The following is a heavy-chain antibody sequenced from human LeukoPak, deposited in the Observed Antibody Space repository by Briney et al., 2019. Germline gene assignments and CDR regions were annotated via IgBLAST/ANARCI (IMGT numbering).Heavy chain of an antibody. Sequence: ASVKVSCKASGGTFSSYAISWVRQAPGQGLERMGRIIPILGIANYAQKFQGRVTITADKSTSTAYMELSSLRSEDTAVYYCARGPDIPTRWYFDLWGRGTLVTVSS. D-gene: IGHD3-9*01. V-gene: IGHV1-69*04. J-gene: IGHJ2*01. CDR1: GGTFSSYA. CDR3: ARGPDIPTRWYFDL. CDR2: IIPILGIA.